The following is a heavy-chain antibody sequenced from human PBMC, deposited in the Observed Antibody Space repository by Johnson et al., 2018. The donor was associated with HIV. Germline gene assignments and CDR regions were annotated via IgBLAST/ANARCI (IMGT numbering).Heavy chain of an antibody. Sequence: VQLVESGGGLVQPGRSLRLSCAASGFTFDDYAMHWVRQAPGTGLEWVSGLSWNSGSIGYADSVKGRFTISRDNAKNSLYLQMHSLRAEDTALYYCAKAGVALYSSSRGTFDIWGQGTMVTVSS. V-gene: IGHV3-9*01. J-gene: IGHJ3*02. CDR3: AKAGVALYSSSRGTFDI. CDR1: GFTFDDYA. CDR2: LSWNSGSI. D-gene: IGHD6-13*01.